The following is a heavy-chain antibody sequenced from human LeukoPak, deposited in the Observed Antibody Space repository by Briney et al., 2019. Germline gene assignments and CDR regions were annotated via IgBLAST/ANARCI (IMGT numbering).Heavy chain of an antibody. J-gene: IGHJ4*02. CDR1: GFTFSSYG. Sequence: PGGSLRLSCAASGFTFSSYGMHWVRQAPGKGLEWVAVISYDGSNKYYADSVKGRFTISRDNSKNTLYLQMNSLRAEDTAVYYCAKDSSYDILTGYVDYWGQGTLVTVSS. CDR2: ISYDGSNK. D-gene: IGHD3-9*01. V-gene: IGHV3-30*18. CDR3: AKDSSYDILTGYVDY.